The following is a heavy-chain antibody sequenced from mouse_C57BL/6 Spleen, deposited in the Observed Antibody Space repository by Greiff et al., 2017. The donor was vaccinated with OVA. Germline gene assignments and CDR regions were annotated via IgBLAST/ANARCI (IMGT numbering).Heavy chain of an antibody. J-gene: IGHJ2*01. CDR2: IYPGDGDT. CDR1: GYAFSSYW. D-gene: IGHD1-1*01. V-gene: IGHV1-80*01. Sequence: VQLVESGAELVKPGASVKISCKASGYAFSSYWMNWVKQRPGKGLEWIGQIYPGDGDTNYNGKFKGKATLTADKSSSTAYMQLSSLTSEDSAVYFCAREGYYGSSHYFDYWGQGTTLTVSS. CDR3: AREGYYGSSHYFDY.